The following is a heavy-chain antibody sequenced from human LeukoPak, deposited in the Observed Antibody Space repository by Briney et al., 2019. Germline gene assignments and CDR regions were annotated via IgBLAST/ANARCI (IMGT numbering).Heavy chain of an antibody. Sequence: SETLSLTCAVSGHSISTGYYWGWIRQPPGKGLEWIGSMSHDRGTYYNPSLKSRVTISMDTSKNQISLRLTSVTAADTAVYYCASYYASGVSAYNYYGMDVWGKGTTVTVSS. CDR2: MSHDRGT. V-gene: IGHV4-38-2*01. CDR1: GHSISTGYY. CDR3: ASYYASGVSAYNYYGMDV. D-gene: IGHD3-10*01. J-gene: IGHJ6*04.